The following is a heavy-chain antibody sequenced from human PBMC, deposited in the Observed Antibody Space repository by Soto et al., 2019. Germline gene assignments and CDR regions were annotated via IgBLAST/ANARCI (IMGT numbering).Heavy chain of an antibody. CDR1: GFTFSSYA. CDR2: ISGNGGST. Sequence: EVQLVESGGGLVQPGGSLRLSCAASGFTFSSYAMHWVRHAPGKGLEYVSSISGNGGSTYYAKSVKGRFTISRDNSKNTLYLQMGSLRAEDMAVYYCARRTPGWYFDLWGRGTLVTVSS. V-gene: IGHV3-64*01. CDR3: ARRTPGWYFDL. J-gene: IGHJ2*01.